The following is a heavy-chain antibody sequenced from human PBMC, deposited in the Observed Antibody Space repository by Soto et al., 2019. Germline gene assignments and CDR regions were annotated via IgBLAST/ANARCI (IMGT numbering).Heavy chain of an antibody. CDR2: IYYSGST. CDR1: GGSISSYY. J-gene: IGHJ5*02. Sequence: PSETLSLTCTVSGGSISSYYWSWLRQPPGKGLEWIGYIYYSGSTNYNPSLKSRVTVSVDTSKNQFSLKLSSVTAADTAVYYCARHFKSGSGWYETTQWFDPWGQGTLDTVS. D-gene: IGHD6-19*01. CDR3: ARHFKSGSGWYETTQWFDP. V-gene: IGHV4-59*08.